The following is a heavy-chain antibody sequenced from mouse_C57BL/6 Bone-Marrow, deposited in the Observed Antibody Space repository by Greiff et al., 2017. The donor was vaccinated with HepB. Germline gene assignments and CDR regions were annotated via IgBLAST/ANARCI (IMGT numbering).Heavy chain of an antibody. CDR3: ARLALCFYYAMDY. CDR2: IYPGSGST. V-gene: IGHV1-55*01. D-gene: IGHD6-5*01. Sequence: QVQLQQPGAELVKPGASVKMPCKASGYTFTSYWITWVKQRPGQGLAWIGDIYPGSGSTNYNEKFKSKATLTVDTSSSTAYMQLSSLTSEDSAVYYCARLALCFYYAMDYWGQGTSVTVSS. CDR1: GYTFTSYW. J-gene: IGHJ4*01.